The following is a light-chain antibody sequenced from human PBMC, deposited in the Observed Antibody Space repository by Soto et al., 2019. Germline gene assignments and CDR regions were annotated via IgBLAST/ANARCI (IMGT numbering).Light chain of an antibody. V-gene: IGKV3-11*01. CDR1: QSVYSY. CDR2: ESS. J-gene: IGKJ1*01. CDR3: QPRSLRCWT. Sequence: EIVLTQSPATLSLSPGERATLSCRASQSVYSYVAWYRQKPGQAPRLLIYESSKRATGIPARFSGSGSGTDFTLTIRSLESEDFAVYYCQPRSLRCWTVGQGTRVELK.